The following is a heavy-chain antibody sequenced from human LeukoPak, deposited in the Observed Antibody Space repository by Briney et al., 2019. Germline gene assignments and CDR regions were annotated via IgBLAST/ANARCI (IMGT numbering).Heavy chain of an antibody. CDR3: ARVHIVVVTAIPTDPNAFDI. J-gene: IGHJ3*02. CDR1: GFTFSSYS. V-gene: IGHV3-21*01. Sequence: GGSLRLSCAASGFTFSSYSMNWVRQAPGKGLEWVSSISSSSSYIYYADSVKGRFTISRDNAKNSLYLQMNSLRAEDTAVYYCARVHIVVVTAIPTDPNAFDIWGQGTMVTVSS. CDR2: ISSSSSYI. D-gene: IGHD2-21*02.